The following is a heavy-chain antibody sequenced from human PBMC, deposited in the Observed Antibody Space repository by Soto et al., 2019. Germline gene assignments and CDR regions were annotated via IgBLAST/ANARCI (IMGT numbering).Heavy chain of an antibody. V-gene: IGHV1-69*13. J-gene: IGHJ5*02. CDR1: GGTFSSYA. Sequence: SVKVSCKASGGTFSSYAISWVRQAPGQGLEWMGGVIPIFGTANYAQKFQGRVTITADESTSTAYIELSSLRSEDTAVYYCARDTFEYSSSSDPYNWFDPWGQGTLVTVSS. D-gene: IGHD6-6*01. CDR2: VIPIFGTA. CDR3: ARDTFEYSSSSDPYNWFDP.